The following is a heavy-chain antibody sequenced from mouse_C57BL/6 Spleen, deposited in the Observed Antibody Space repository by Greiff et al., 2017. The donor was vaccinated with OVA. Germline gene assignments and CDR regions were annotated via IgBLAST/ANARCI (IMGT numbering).Heavy chain of an antibody. D-gene: IGHD1-1*01. Sequence: QVQLQQPGAELVKPGASVKLSCKASGYTFTSYWMHWVKQRPGRGLEWIGRIDPSGGCTKYNEKFKSKATLTVDKPSSTAYMQLSSLTSEVSAVYYCARGRKYYDSILYFDVWGTWTTVTFSS. V-gene: IGHV1-72*01. CDR1: GYTFTSYW. CDR3: ARGRKYYDSILYFDV. CDR2: IDPSGGCT. J-gene: IGHJ1*03.